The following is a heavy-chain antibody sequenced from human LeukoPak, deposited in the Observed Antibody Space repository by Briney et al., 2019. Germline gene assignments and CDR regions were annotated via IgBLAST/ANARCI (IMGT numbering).Heavy chain of an antibody. CDR2: MSWNSGSI. D-gene: IGHD6-6*01. CDR1: GFTFDDYA. CDR3: AKEYSSSSGSGFDY. J-gene: IGHJ4*02. V-gene: IGHV3-9*03. Sequence: GRSLRLSCAASGFTFDDYAMHWVRQATGKGLEWVSGMSWNSGSIGYADSVKGRFTISRDNAKNSLYLQINRLRAEDMALYYCAKEYSSSSGSGFDYWGQGTLVTVSS.